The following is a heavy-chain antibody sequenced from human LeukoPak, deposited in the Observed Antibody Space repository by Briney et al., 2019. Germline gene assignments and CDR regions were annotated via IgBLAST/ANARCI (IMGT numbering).Heavy chain of an antibody. V-gene: IGHV1-2*02. CDR3: ARLADCSSSSCRSFDY. Sequence: GASVKVSCKASGYPFTGYYLHWVRQAPGQGLEWMGWINPNSGFTNYAQKFQGRVTMTRDTSISTAYMELSRLRSDDTAVYYCARLADCSSSSCRSFDYWGQGTLATVSS. CDR2: INPNSGFT. J-gene: IGHJ4*02. CDR1: GYPFTGYY. D-gene: IGHD2-2*01.